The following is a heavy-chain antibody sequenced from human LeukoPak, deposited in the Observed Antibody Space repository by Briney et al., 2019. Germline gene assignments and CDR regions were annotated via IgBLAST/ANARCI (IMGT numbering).Heavy chain of an antibody. V-gene: IGHV3-30*04. CDR2: ISYDGSNK. Sequence: TGGSLRLSCAASAFTFSSYAMHWVRQAPGKGLEWVAVISYDGSNKYYADSVKGRFTISRDNSKNTLYLQMNSLRAEDTAVYYCARDRHSGYDFRQSYYFDYWGQGTLVTVSS. D-gene: IGHD5-12*01. J-gene: IGHJ4*02. CDR3: ARDRHSGYDFRQSYYFDY. CDR1: AFTFSSYA.